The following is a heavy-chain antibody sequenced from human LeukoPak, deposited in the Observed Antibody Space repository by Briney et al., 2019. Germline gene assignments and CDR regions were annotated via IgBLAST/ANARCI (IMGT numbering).Heavy chain of an antibody. D-gene: IGHD3-22*01. CDR2: IYPGDSDT. CDR1: GYSFTSYW. V-gene: IGHV5-51*01. Sequence: GESLKISCKGSGYSFTSYWLGWVRQMPGKGLEWMGIIYPGDSDTRYSPSFQGQVTISADKSISTAYLQWSSLKASDTAMYYCARHWRYYYDSSGYSPPDPFDYWGQGTLVTVSS. CDR3: ARHWRYYYDSSGYSPPDPFDY. J-gene: IGHJ4*02.